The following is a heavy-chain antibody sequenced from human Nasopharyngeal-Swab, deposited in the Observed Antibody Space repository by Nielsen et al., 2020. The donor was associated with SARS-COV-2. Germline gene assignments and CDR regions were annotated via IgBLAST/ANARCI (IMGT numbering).Heavy chain of an antibody. CDR3: TREGFTSSSRGVDY. CDR2: ISGSGGST. D-gene: IGHD6-6*01. CDR1: GFTFSSYA. Sequence: GESLKISCAASGFTFSSYAMSWVRQAPGKGLEWVSAISGSGGSTYYADSVKGRFTISRDNSKNTLYLQMNSLRADDTAVYYCTREGFTSSSRGVDYWGQGTLVTVSS. V-gene: IGHV3-23*01. J-gene: IGHJ4*02.